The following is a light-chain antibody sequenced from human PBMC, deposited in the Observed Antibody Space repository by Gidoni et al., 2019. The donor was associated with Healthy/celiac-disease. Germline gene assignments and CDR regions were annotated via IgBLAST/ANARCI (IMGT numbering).Light chain of an antibody. CDR3: QQSYSTLLT. Sequence: DIQMTQSPSSLSASVGDRVTITCRASQSISSYLNWYQQKPGKAPKLLIYAASSLQRGVPSRFSGSGSGTDFTLTISSLKPEDFATYYCQQSYSTLLTFGPGTKVDIK. CDR2: AAS. V-gene: IGKV1-39*01. J-gene: IGKJ3*01. CDR1: QSISSY.